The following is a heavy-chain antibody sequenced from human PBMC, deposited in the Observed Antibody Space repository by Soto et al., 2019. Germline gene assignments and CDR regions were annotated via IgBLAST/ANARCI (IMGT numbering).Heavy chain of an antibody. CDR2: IHYSGST. CDR3: TRGGDAYKNGH. Sequence: SETLSLTCTVPGGSVHIGTYYWSWIRQPPGKGLEWIGFIHYSGSTNYNNSLKSQVTMSVDTYKNQIYQKMTSVNAADTAVYYCTRGGDAYKNGHWGQGTLVTVS. V-gene: IGHV4-61*01. CDR1: GGSVHIGTYY. J-gene: IGHJ4*02. D-gene: IGHD2-21*01.